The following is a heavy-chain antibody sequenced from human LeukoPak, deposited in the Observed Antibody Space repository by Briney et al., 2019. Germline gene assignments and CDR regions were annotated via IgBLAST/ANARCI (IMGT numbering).Heavy chain of an antibody. CDR3: ARHVGYSSPIDY. CDR2: IYPGDSDT. V-gene: IGHV5-51*01. CDR1: GYGFTRYG. Sequence: GLPLNISSTGSGYGFTRYGIGWVRQIPGQGREWMGIIYPGDSDTRYSPSFQGQVTISADKSISTAYLQWSSLKASDTAMYYCARHVGYSSPIDYWGQGTLATVSS. D-gene: IGHD6-13*01. J-gene: IGHJ4*02.